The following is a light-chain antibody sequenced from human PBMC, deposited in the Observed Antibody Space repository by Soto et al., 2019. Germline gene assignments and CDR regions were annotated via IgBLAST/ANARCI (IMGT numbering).Light chain of an antibody. V-gene: IGLV2-14*01. CDR2: EVN. CDR1: SSDIGYYDY. Sequence: QSVLTQPAAVSGSPGQSITISCTGTSSDIGYYDYVSWYQHHSGKAPKIIIYEVNNRPSGVSNRFSGSKSVNTASLTISGLQAEDEADYYCSSHSSSSAYYVFGTGNKVTVL. CDR3: SSHSSSSAYYV. J-gene: IGLJ1*01.